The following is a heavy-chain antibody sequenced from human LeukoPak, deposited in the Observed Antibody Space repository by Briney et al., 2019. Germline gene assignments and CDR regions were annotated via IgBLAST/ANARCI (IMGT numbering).Heavy chain of an antibody. J-gene: IGHJ3*02. D-gene: IGHD1-14*01. CDR2: ISGSGGST. Sequence: GGSLRLSCAASGFTFSSYGMSWVRQAPGKGLEWVSAISGSGGSTYYADSVKGRFTISRDNSKNTLYLQMNSLRSEDTAVYYCARVRWDRRRKRDAFDIWGQGTMVTVSS. CDR3: ARVRWDRRRKRDAFDI. V-gene: IGHV3-23*01. CDR1: GFTFSSYG.